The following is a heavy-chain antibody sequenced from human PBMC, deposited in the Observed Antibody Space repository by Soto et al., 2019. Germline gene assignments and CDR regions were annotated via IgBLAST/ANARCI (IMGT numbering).Heavy chain of an antibody. CDR1: GFPFDDYG. V-gene: IGHV3-20*04. D-gene: IGHD4-17*01. J-gene: IGHJ4*02. CDR3: ARAPGYYGDFFDY. Sequence: EVQLVESGGGVVRPGGSLRLSCAASGFPFDDYGMSWVRQAPGKGLEWVSGINRDGGSTGYADSVKGRFTISRDNAKNSLYLQRNSLRAEDTAFYYCARAPGYYGDFFDYWGQGTLVTVSS. CDR2: INRDGGST.